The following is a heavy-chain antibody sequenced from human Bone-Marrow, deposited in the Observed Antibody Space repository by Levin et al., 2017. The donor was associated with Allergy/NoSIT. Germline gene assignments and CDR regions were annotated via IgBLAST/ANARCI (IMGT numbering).Heavy chain of an antibody. CDR1: GGSISSGGYY. J-gene: IGHJ5*02. V-gene: IGHV4-31*03. CDR3: ARDSTAYSNWFDP. D-gene: IGHD2-21*01. Sequence: PSETLSLTCTVSGGSISSGGYYWSWIRQHPGKGLEWIGYIYYSGSTYYNPSLKSRVTISVDTSKNQFSLKLSSVTAADTAVYYCARDSTAYSNWFDPWGQGTLVTVSS. CDR2: IYYSGST.